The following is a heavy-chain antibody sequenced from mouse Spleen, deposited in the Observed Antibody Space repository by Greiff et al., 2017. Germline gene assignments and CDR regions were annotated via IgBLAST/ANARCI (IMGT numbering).Heavy chain of an antibody. CDR1: GYAFSSYW. Sequence: QVQLQQSGAELVKPGASVKISCKASGYAFSSYWMNWVKQRPRKGLEWIGQIYPGDGDTNYNGKFKGKATLTADKSSSTAYMQLSSLTSEDSAVYFCALLRPSGYFDVWGAGTTVTVSS. D-gene: IGHD1-2*01. J-gene: IGHJ1*01. CDR2: IYPGDGDT. V-gene: IGHV1-80*01. CDR3: ALLRPSGYFDV.